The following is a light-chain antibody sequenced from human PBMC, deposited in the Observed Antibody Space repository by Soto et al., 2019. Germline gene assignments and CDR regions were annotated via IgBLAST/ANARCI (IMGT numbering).Light chain of an antibody. CDR2: DAS. J-gene: IGKJ5*01. V-gene: IGKV3-11*01. Sequence: IRLTQSPATLSLSPGERATLSCRASQSVSSYLAWYQQKPGQAPGLLIYDASNRATGIPARFSGSGSGTDFTLTISSLEPEDFAVYYCQLYGISPHFGQGTRLEIK. CDR1: QSVSSY. CDR3: QLYGISPH.